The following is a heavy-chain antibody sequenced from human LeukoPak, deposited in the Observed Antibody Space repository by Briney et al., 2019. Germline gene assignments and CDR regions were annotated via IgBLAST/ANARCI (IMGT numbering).Heavy chain of an antibody. Sequence: GGSLRLSCAASGFTFSSYSMNWVRQAPGKGPEWVSYISSSGSTIYYADSVKGRFTISRDNAKNSLYLQMNSLRAEDTAVYYCARDFYSSSWNFDYWGQGTLVTVSS. CDR3: ARDFYSSSWNFDY. D-gene: IGHD6-13*01. V-gene: IGHV3-48*04. CDR1: GFTFSSYS. J-gene: IGHJ4*02. CDR2: ISSSGSTI.